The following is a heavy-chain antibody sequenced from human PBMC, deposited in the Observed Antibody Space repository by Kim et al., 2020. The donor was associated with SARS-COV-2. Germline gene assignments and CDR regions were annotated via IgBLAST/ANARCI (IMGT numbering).Heavy chain of an antibody. J-gene: IGHJ2*01. V-gene: IGHV4-4*02. CDR2: IYHSGST. D-gene: IGHD3-22*01. CDR1: GGSISSSNW. Sequence: LRETLSLTCAISGGSISSSNWWSWVRQPPGKGLEWIGEIYHSGSTNYNPSLKSRVTISVDKSKNQFSLKLSSVTAADTAVYYCARAWGGYYDSSGYSPMAWYFDLWGRGTLVTVSS. CDR3: ARAWGGYYDSSGYSPMAWYFDL.